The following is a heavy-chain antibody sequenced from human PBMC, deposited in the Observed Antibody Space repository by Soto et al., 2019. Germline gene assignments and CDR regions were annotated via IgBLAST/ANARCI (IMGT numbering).Heavy chain of an antibody. Sequence: QVQLVQSGAEVKKPGASVKVSCKASGYTFTGYYMHWVRQAPGQGLEWMGWINPNSDGTNYAQKFQGWVTMTRDTSISTAYMELSRLRSDDTAVYYCARERARGGGAAAGGWFDPWGQGTLVTVSS. CDR2: INPNSDGT. V-gene: IGHV1-2*04. D-gene: IGHD6-13*01. J-gene: IGHJ5*02. CDR3: ARERARGGGAAAGGWFDP. CDR1: GYTFTGYY.